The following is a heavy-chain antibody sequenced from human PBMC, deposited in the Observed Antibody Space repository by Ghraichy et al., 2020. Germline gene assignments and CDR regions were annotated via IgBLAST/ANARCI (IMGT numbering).Heavy chain of an antibody. Sequence: ASVKVSCKASGYTFTSYGISWVRQAPGQGLEWMGWISAYNGNTNYAQKLQGRVTMTTDTSTSTAYMELRSLRSDDTAVYYCARAGSSWRLQYYYGMDVWGQGTTVTVSS. CDR3: ARAGSSWRLQYYYGMDV. D-gene: IGHD6-13*01. CDR1: GYTFTSYG. J-gene: IGHJ6*02. V-gene: IGHV1-18*01. CDR2: ISAYNGNT.